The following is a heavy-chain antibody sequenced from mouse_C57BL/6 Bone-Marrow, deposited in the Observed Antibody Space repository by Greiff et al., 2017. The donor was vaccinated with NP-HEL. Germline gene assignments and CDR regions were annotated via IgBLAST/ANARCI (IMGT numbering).Heavy chain of an antibody. J-gene: IGHJ4*01. Sequence: DVQLVESGGGLVKPGGSLKLSCAASGFTFSSYAMSWVRQTPEKRLEWVATISDGGSYTYYPDNVKGRFTISRDNAKNNLYLQMSHLKSEDTAMYYCARDPAPPVLYAMDYWGQGTSVTVSS. V-gene: IGHV5-4*01. CDR2: ISDGGSYT. CDR1: GFTFSSYA. CDR3: ARDPAPPVLYAMDY. D-gene: IGHD3-1*01.